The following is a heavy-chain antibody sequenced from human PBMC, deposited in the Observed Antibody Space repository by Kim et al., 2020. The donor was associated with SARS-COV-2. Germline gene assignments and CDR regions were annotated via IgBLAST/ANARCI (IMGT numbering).Heavy chain of an antibody. D-gene: IGHD4-17*01. CDR1: GFTFSSYA. CDR2: ISGSGGST. Sequence: GGSLRLSCAASGFTFSSYAMSWVRQAPGKGLEWVSAISGSGGSTYYADSVKGRFTISRDNSKNTLYLQMNSLRAEDTAVYYCAKDPRPIDYGDYILLGYYYGMDVWGQGTTVTVSS. V-gene: IGHV3-23*01. CDR3: AKDPRPIDYGDYILLGYYYGMDV. J-gene: IGHJ6*02.